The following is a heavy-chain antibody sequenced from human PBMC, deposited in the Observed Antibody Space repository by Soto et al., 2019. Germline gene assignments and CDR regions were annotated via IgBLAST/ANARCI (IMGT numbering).Heavy chain of an antibody. Sequence: GGSLRLSCAASGFTFSSYGMHWVRQAPGKGLEWVAVIWYDGSNKYYADSVKGRFTISRDNSKNTLYLQMNSLRAEDTAVYYCARVSITIFGVAYLDYWGQGTLVTVSS. CDR3: ARVSITIFGVAYLDY. D-gene: IGHD3-3*01. CDR1: GFTFSSYG. CDR2: IWYDGSNK. J-gene: IGHJ4*02. V-gene: IGHV3-33*01.